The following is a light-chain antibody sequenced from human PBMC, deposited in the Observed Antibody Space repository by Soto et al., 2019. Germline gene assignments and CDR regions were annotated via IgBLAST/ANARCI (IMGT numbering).Light chain of an antibody. CDR2: GAS. Sequence: EFVLTQSPGTLSLSPGERATLSCRASQSLSNFFLAWYQQKPGQAPRLLIYGASSRATGIPDRFSGSGSGTDFTLTISRLEPEDFAVYYCQQYGSLITFGQGTRLEIK. J-gene: IGKJ5*01. CDR3: QQYGSLIT. CDR1: QSLSNFF. V-gene: IGKV3-20*01.